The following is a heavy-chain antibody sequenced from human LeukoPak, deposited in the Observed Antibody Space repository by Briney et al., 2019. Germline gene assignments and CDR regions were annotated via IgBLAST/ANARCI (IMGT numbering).Heavy chain of an antibody. J-gene: IGHJ4*02. CDR3: ARHRAYSSSSPFDY. CDR2: IYYTGST. V-gene: IGHV4-59*08. D-gene: IGHD6-6*01. CDR1: GGSISSLY. Sequence: SETLSLTCSVSGGSISSLYWSWIRQPPGKGLEWMGYIYYTGSTNYNPSLKSRVTMFVDMSKNQFSLRLSSVTAADTAVYYCARHRAYSSSSPFDYWGQGTLVTVSS.